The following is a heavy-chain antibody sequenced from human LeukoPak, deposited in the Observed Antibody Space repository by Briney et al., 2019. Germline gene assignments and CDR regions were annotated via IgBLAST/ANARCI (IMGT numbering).Heavy chain of an antibody. V-gene: IGHV3-11*06. CDR3: ARGREQWLGKDNWFDP. J-gene: IGHJ5*02. CDR2: IGTSTTYT. D-gene: IGHD6-19*01. CDR1: GFTFSDYY. Sequence: PGGSLRLSCAASGFTFSDYYMSWIRQAPGKGLEWVSYIGTSTTYTNYADSVKGRFTISRDNAKNILYLQMNSLRAEDTAVYYCARGREQWLGKDNWFDPWGQGTLVTVSS.